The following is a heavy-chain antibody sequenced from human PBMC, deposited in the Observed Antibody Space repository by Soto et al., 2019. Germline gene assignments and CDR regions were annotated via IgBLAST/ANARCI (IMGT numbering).Heavy chain of an antibody. Sequence: ASVKVSCQVSGYTLTELSMHWVRPAPGKGLEWMGGFDPEDVETIYAQRFQGRVTMTEDTSTDTAYMELSSLRSEDTAVYYCATAPPSGWYRDYFDYWGQGTLVTVSS. CDR3: ATAPPSGWYRDYFDY. D-gene: IGHD6-19*01. CDR2: FDPEDVET. CDR1: GYTLTELS. V-gene: IGHV1-24*01. J-gene: IGHJ4*02.